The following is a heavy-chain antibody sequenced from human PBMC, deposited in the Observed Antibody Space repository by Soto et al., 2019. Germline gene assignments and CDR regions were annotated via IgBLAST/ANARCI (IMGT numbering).Heavy chain of an antibody. CDR1: GFTFDDYA. J-gene: IGHJ4*02. D-gene: IGHD5-12*01. CDR3: AIATTYGIATITLDS. V-gene: IGHV3-9*01. CDR2: ISWNSGSI. Sequence: EVQLVESGGGLVQPGRSLRLSCAASGFTFDDYAMHWVRQAPGKGLEWVSGISWNSGSIGYADSVKGRFTISRDNAKNYLYLQMNNISAVDTDLSSCAIATTYGIATITLDSWGQGTLVTVSS.